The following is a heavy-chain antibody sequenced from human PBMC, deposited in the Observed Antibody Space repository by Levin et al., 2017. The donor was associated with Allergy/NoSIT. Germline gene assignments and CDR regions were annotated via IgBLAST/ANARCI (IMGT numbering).Heavy chain of an antibody. D-gene: IGHD6-13*01. Sequence: GGSLRLSCAASGFTFSSYAMSWVRQAPGKGLEWVSAISGSGGSTYYADSVKGRFTISRDNSKNTLYLQMNSLRAEDTAVYYCAKVSSSWYGGSFCFDYWGQGTLVTVSS. CDR1: GFTFSSYA. V-gene: IGHV3-23*01. CDR2: ISGSGGST. CDR3: AKVSSSWYGGSFCFDY. J-gene: IGHJ4*02.